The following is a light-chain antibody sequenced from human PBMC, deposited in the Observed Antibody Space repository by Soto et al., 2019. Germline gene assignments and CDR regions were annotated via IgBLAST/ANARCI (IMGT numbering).Light chain of an antibody. J-gene: IGKJ4*01. CDR2: DAS. CDR1: QGISNA. V-gene: IGKV1-13*02. Sequence: AIQLTQSPSSLSASVGDRVTITCRASQGISNALAWYQQKPGKAPTLLIYDASSLESGVPSRFSGSTSGTDFTLTISSLQPEDFATYYCQQFNSYPSFGGGTKVEIK. CDR3: QQFNSYPS.